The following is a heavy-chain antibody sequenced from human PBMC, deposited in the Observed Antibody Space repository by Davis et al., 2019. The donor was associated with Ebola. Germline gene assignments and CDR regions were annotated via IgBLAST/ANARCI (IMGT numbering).Heavy chain of an antibody. CDR2: IYHSGST. V-gene: IGHV4-38-2*02. CDR1: GYSISSGYY. J-gene: IGHJ4*02. Sequence: SETLSLTCTVSGYSISSGYYWGWIRQPPGKGLEWIGSIYHSGSTYYNPSLTSRVTISVDTSKNQFSLKLSSVTAADTAVYYCARDGVTMTPFDYWGQGTLVTVSS. CDR3: ARDGVTMTPFDY. D-gene: IGHD3-22*01.